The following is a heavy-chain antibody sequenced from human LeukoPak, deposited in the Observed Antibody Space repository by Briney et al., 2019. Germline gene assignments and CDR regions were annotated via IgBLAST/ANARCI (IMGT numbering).Heavy chain of an antibody. D-gene: IGHD7-27*01. Sequence: PSETLSLTCTVSGGSISTSTYYWGWIRQPPGKGLEWIGSNYYSGSTYYNPSLKSRVTISVDTSKNQFSLRLSSVTAADTAMYYCARQQSNWASGPGMDVWGQGTTVTVSS. J-gene: IGHJ6*02. CDR2: NYYSGST. CDR3: ARQQSNWASGPGMDV. V-gene: IGHV4-39*01. CDR1: GGSISTSTYY.